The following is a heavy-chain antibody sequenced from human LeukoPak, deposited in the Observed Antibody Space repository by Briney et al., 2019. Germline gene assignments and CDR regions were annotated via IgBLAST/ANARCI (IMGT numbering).Heavy chain of an antibody. Sequence: SETLSLTCTVSRGSIGSGSYFWGWIRHPPGKGLEWIGTIFYSGSTYYNPSLKSRVTMSVDTSKNQFSLKLTSVTAADTAVYYCARRAAYYYEDYWGQGILVTVSS. CDR2: IFYSGST. CDR3: ARRAAYYYEDY. J-gene: IGHJ4*02. D-gene: IGHD3-22*01. V-gene: IGHV4-39*01. CDR1: RGSIGSGSYF.